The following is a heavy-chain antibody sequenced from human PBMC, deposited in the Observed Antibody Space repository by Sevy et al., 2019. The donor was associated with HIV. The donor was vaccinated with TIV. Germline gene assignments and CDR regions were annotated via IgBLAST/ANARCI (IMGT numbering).Heavy chain of an antibody. J-gene: IGHJ6*02. CDR3: AAGLVEPDYYYGMDV. CDR2: IVVGSGNT. V-gene: IGHV1-58*02. Sequence: ASVKVSCKASGFTFTSSAMQWVRQARGQRLEWIGWIVVGSGNTNYAQTFQERVTITRDMSTSTAYMELSSLRSEDTAVYYCAAGLVEPDYYYGMDVWGQGTTVTVSS. CDR1: GFTFTSSA.